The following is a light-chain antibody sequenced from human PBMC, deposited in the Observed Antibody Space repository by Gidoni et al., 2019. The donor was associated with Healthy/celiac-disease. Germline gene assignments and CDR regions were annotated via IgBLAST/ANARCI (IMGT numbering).Light chain of an antibody. CDR3: QQSYSTPRGFT. Sequence: DIQMTQSPSSLSASVGDRVTITCRASQSISSYLNWYQQKPWKAPKLLIYAASSLQSGVPSRFSGSGSGTDFTLTISSLQPEDFATYYCQQSYSTPRGFTFGPGTKVDIK. V-gene: IGKV1-39*01. CDR1: QSISSY. CDR2: AAS. J-gene: IGKJ3*01.